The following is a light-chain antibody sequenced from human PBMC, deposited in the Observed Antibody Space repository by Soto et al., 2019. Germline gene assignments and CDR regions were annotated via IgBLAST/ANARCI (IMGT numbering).Light chain of an antibody. CDR2: SNN. V-gene: IGLV1-44*01. CDR3: AAWDDSLNAVV. Sequence: QSVLTQPPSASGTPGQRVTISCSGSSSNIGSNTVSWYQQLPGTAPKLLIFSNNHRPSGVPDRFSGSKSGTSASLAISGLQSEDEADYYCAAWDDSLNAVVFGGGTKVTVL. CDR1: SSNIGSNT. J-gene: IGLJ2*01.